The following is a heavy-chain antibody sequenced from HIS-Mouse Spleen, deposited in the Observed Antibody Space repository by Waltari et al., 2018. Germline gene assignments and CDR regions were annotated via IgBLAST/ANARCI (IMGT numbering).Heavy chain of an antibody. J-gene: IGHJ2*01. D-gene: IGHD6-13*01. V-gene: IGHV4-39*07. CDR2: IDYCGGT. CDR1: GGSISSSSYY. Sequence: QLQLQESGPGLVKPSETLSLTCTVPGGSISSSSYYWGWIRQPPGKGLEWIGCIDYCGGTYYNPSLKSRVTISVETSKNQFSLKLSSVTAADTAVYYCAREIPYSSSWYDWYFDLRGRGTLVTVSS. CDR3: AREIPYSSSWYDWYFDL.